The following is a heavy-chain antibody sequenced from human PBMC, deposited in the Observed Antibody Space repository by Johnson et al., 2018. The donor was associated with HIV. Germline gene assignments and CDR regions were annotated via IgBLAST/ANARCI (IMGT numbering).Heavy chain of an antibody. CDR1: GFTFDDYG. CDR3: ARDRRNRQWQRLDAFDI. V-gene: IGHV3-20*04. CDR2: INWNGGST. D-gene: IGHD6-19*01. J-gene: IGHJ3*02. Sequence: VQLVESGGGVVRPGGSLILSCAASGFTFDDYGMNWVRQAPGKGLEWVSGINWNGGSTGYADSVKGRFTISRDNAKNSLHLQMNSLRAEDTAFYYCARDRRNRQWQRLDAFDIWGQGTMVIVSS.